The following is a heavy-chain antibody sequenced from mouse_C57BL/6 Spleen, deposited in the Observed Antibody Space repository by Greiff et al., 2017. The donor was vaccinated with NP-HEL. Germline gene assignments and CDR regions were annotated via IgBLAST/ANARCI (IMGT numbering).Heavy chain of an antibody. D-gene: IGHD4-1*01. V-gene: IGHV5-9-1*02. CDR1: GFTFSNYA. CDR3: TRDSWENAMDD. Sequence: EVMLVESGEGLVKPGGSLKLSCAASGFTFSNYAMSWVRQTPEKRLEWVAYISSGGDYIYYADTVKGRFSIYRDNARKTLYLQMSSLKSEDTAMYYCTRDSWENAMDDWGQGTSVTVSS. J-gene: IGHJ4*01. CDR2: ISSGGDYI.